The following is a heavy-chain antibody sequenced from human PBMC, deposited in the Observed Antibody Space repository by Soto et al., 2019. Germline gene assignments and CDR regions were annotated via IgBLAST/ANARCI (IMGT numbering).Heavy chain of an antibody. V-gene: IGHV1-69*01. J-gene: IGHJ6*02. CDR2: IIPISAPA. D-gene: IGHD3-16*01. CDR3: ARDGGASSGMDV. Sequence: QVQLVQSGVEVKKPGSSVKVSCKASGGTFNSYGIRWVRQAPGQGLEWMGGIIPISAPANHAQKFQGRVTITADESTNTVYMELSSLRYEATAVYYCARDGGASSGMDVWGQGTTVIVSS. CDR1: GGTFNSYG.